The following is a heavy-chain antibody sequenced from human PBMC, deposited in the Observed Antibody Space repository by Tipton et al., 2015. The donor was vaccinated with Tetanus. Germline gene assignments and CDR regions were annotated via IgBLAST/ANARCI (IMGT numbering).Heavy chain of an antibody. CDR2: IWYDGSA. D-gene: IGHD4-17*01. CDR1: GGSVSNSDYY. CDR3: ARDTYYGDPLGYFDL. V-gene: IGHV4-39*07. Sequence: TLSLTCTVSGGSVSNSDYYWGWIRQSPGKGLEWIGSIWYDGSAYYNPSLKSRVTISVDTSKNQFSLKLSSVTAADTAVYYCARDTYYGDPLGYFDLWGRGTLVTVSS. J-gene: IGHJ2*01.